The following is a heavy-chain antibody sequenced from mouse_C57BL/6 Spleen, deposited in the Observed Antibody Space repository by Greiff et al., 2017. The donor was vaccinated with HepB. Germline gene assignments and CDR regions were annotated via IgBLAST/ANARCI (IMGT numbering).Heavy chain of an antibody. CDR1: GYTFTSYW. J-gene: IGHJ1*03. V-gene: IGHV1-64*01. CDR3: ARYPLPTGYVDV. Sequence: QVQLQQPGAELVKPGASVKLSCKASGYTFTSYWMHWVKQRPGQGLEWIGMIHPNSGSTNYNEKFKSKATLTVDKSSSTAYMQLSSLTSEDSAVYYCARYPLPTGYVDVWGTGTTVTVSS. CDR2: IHPNSGST.